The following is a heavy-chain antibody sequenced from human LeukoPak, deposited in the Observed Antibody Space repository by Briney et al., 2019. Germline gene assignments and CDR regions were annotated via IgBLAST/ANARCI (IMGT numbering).Heavy chain of an antibody. V-gene: IGHV3-74*01. J-gene: IGHJ4*02. D-gene: IGHD3-10*01. Sequence: GGSLRLSCGGSGFTFSTYWMHWVRQAPGKGLVWVSRINPDGSRTDYADSVKGRFTISRDNAKNTLYLQMNSLRVEDTAVYYCARDPYLWFGESPFDYWGQGTLVTVSS. CDR2: INPDGSRT. CDR3: ARDPYLWFGESPFDY. CDR1: GFTFSTYW.